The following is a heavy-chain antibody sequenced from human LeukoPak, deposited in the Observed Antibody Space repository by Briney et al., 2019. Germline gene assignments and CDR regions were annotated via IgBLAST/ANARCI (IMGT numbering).Heavy chain of an antibody. CDR2: IIPIFGTA. D-gene: IGHD5-24*01. CDR1: GGTFSSYA. CDR3: ARDGRDGYNQYYMDV. V-gene: IGHV1-69*06. J-gene: IGHJ6*03. Sequence: EASVKVSCKASGGTFSSYAISWVRQAPGQGLEWMGGIIPIFGTANYAQKFQGRVTITADKSTSTAYMELSSLRSEDTAVYYCARDGRDGYNQYYMDVWGKGTTVTVSS.